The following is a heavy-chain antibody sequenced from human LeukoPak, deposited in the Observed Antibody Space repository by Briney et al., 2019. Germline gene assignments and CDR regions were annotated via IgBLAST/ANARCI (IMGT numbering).Heavy chain of an antibody. CDR3: ARGVGLTQGGTFDY. V-gene: IGHV4-38-2*02. CDR1: GYSISSGFY. J-gene: IGHJ4*02. Sequence: SETLSLTCTVSGYSISSGFYWGWIRQPPGKGLEWIGSIYHSVSTHYNSSLKSRVTISVDTSKNQLSLKLSSVTAADTAVYYCARGVGLTQGGTFDYWGQGTLVTVSS. CDR2: IYHSVST. D-gene: IGHD1-1*01.